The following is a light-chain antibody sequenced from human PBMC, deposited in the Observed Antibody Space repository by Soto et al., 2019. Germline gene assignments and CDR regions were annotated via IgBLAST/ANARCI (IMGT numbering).Light chain of an antibody. V-gene: IGKV2-28*01. CDR3: MQARQTPNT. J-gene: IGKJ5*01. Sequence: DIVMTQSPLSLPVTPGEPASISCRSSQSLLHSNGYNYVGWYLQKPGQSPQILIHLGSNRASGVPDRFSGRGAGTDCTRNISRVEAEDVGVYVCMQARQTPNTVGQGTRLEIK. CDR2: LGS. CDR1: QSLLHSNGYNY.